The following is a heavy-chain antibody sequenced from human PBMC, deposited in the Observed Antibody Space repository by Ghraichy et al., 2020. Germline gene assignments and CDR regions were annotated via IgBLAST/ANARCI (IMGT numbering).Heavy chain of an antibody. CDR2: ISGSGGST. J-gene: IGHJ4*02. CDR1: GFTFSSYA. Sequence: LSLTCAASGFTFSSYAMSWVRQAPGKGLEWVSAISGSGGSTYYADSVKGRFTISRDDSKNMLYLQMNSLRAEDTAAYYCAKGGISTYSSIDYWGQGTLVTVSS. CDR3: AKGGISTYSSIDY. V-gene: IGHV3-23*01. D-gene: IGHD2-15*01.